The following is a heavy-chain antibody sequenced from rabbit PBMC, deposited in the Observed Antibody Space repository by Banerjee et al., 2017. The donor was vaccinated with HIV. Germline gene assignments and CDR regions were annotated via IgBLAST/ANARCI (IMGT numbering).Heavy chain of an antibody. V-gene: IGHV1S45*01. Sequence: QEQLVESGGGLVQPEGSLTLTCKASGFDFSSNAMCWVRQAPGKRPEWIACIYNGSSGSTQYANWAKGRFTISKISSTTVTLQMTSLTAADTATYFCARDWADSNGYSYAYDLNLWGPGTLVTVS. CDR1: GFDFSSNA. J-gene: IGHJ4*01. CDR3: ARDWADSNGYSYAYDLNL. D-gene: IGHD6-1*01. CDR2: IYNGSSGST.